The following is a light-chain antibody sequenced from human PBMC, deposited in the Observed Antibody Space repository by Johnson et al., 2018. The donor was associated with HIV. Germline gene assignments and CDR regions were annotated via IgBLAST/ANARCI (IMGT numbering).Light chain of an antibody. Sequence: QSVLTQPPSVSAAPGQKVTISCSGSSSNIGNNYVSWYQQLPGTAPKLLIYENNKRPSGIPDRFSGSKSGTSATLGITGLQTGDEADYYCGTWDSSLRGVFGTGTNVTVL. CDR2: ENN. V-gene: IGLV1-51*02. J-gene: IGLJ1*01. CDR1: SSNIGNNY. CDR3: GTWDSSLRGV.